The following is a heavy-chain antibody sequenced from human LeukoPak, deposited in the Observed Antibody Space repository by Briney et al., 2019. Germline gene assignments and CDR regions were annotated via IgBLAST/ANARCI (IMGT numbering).Heavy chain of an antibody. D-gene: IGHD5-12*01. Sequence: ASVKVSCSASRYTFTGYYIHWVRQAPGQGLEWKGWINPSSGGTNYAQKFQGRVTMTRDTSISTAYMELSSLRSDDTAVYYCARRGYSGYDFYIDYWGQGTLVTVSS. CDR3: ARRGYSGYDFYIDY. CDR2: INPSSGGT. J-gene: IGHJ4*02. CDR1: RYTFTGYY. V-gene: IGHV1-2*02.